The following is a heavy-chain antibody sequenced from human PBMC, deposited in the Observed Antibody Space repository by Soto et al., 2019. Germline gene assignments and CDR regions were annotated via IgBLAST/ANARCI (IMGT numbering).Heavy chain of an antibody. V-gene: IGHV3-23*01. J-gene: IGHJ3*02. Sequence: GGSLRLSCAASGFTFSSYAMSWVRQAPGKRLEWVSAISGSGGSTYYADSVKGRFTISRDNSKNTLYLQMNSLRAEDTAVYYCAKDRGIVVVPAPLDAFDIWGQGTMVTVS. D-gene: IGHD2-2*01. CDR2: ISGSGGST. CDR3: AKDRGIVVVPAPLDAFDI. CDR1: GFTFSSYA.